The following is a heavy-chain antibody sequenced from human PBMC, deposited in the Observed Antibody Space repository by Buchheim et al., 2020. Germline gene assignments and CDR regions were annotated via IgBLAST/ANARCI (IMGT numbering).Heavy chain of an antibody. CDR1: GFTLSSYE. V-gene: IGHV3-48*03. D-gene: IGHD4-17*01. CDR2: SSSSGTTK. J-gene: IGHJ4*02. Sequence: EVQLVESGGGLVQPGGSLRLSCAASGFTLSSYEMNWVRQAPGKGLEWVSHSSSSGTTKYYADSVKGRFTISRDNAKNSLWLQMNSLRAEDTAVYYCARVRQTVTTAKSFDYWGQGTL. CDR3: ARVRQTVTTAKSFDY.